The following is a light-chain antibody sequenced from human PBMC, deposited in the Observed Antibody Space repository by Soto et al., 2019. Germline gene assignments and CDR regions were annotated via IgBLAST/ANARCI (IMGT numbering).Light chain of an antibody. V-gene: IGKV3-20*01. CDR1: QSVDSRF. CDR3: HQYHSSLT. CDR2: GAS. J-gene: IGKJ1*01. Sequence: EIVLTQSPGSLSLSPGERATLSCRASQSVDSRFFPWYQQRPGQAPRLLIYGASRRDTDIPERFTGRWSGTDFSLTVSGLEPEDLAVYYCHQYHSSLTFGLGNKVEIK.